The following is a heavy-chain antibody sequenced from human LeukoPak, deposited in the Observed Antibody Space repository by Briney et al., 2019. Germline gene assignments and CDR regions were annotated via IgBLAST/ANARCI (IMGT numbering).Heavy chain of an antibody. CDR1: GYSISSGYY. Sequence: PSETLCLTCTVSGYSISSGYYWGWIRQPPGKGLEWIGSIYHSGSTYYNPSLKSRVTISVDTSKNQFSLKLSSVTAADTAVCYCARSNCGGDCYSQNLFDYWGQGTLVTVSS. V-gene: IGHV4-38-2*02. CDR2: IYHSGST. J-gene: IGHJ4*02. CDR3: ARSNCGGDCYSQNLFDY. D-gene: IGHD2-21*01.